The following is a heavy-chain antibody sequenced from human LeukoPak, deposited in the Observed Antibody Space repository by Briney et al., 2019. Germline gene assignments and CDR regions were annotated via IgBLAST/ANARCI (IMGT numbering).Heavy chain of an antibody. Sequence: ASVKVSCKASGYTFTSYYMHWVRQAPGQGLEWMGIINPSGGSTSYAQKFQGRVTMTRDTSTSTVYMELSSLRSEDTAVYYCARGRQLERRYYYYYMDVWGKGITVTVSS. D-gene: IGHD1-1*01. J-gene: IGHJ6*03. V-gene: IGHV1-46*01. CDR2: INPSGGST. CDR1: GYTFTSYY. CDR3: ARGRQLERRYYYYYMDV.